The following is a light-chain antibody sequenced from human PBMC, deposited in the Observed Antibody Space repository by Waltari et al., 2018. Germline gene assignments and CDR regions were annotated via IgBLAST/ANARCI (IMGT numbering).Light chain of an antibody. Sequence: QSALTQPASVSGSPGQSITISCTGTSSDIGGHNYVSWYQQHPGKAPKLMIYDVSKRPSGVSTRFSACESGNTASLTISGLQAEDEADYYCSSYTSSSTFGGGTKLTVL. V-gene: IGLV2-14*01. CDR1: SSDIGGHNY. CDR3: SSYTSSST. CDR2: DVS. J-gene: IGLJ2*01.